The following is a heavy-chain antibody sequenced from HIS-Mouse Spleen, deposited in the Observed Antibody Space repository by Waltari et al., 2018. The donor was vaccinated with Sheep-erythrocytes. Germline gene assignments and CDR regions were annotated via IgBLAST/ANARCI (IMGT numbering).Heavy chain of an antibody. CDR2: IYPGDSDT. J-gene: IGHJ3*02. Sequence: EVQLVQSGAEVKKPGESLKISCKGSGYSFTSYWIGGVRQMPVKAREWMGIIYPGDSDTRYSPSFQGQVTISADKSISTTYLQWSSLKASDTAMYYCARGPVLRFLEWLPTDAFDIWGQGTMVTVSS. D-gene: IGHD3-3*01. CDR3: ARGPVLRFLEWLPTDAFDI. CDR1: GYSFTSYW. V-gene: IGHV5-51*03.